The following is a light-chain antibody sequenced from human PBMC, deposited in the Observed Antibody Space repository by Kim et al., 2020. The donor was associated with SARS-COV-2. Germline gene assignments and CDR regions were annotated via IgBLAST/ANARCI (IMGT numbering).Light chain of an antibody. V-gene: IGLV4-69*01. CDR1: SGHRSYA. Sequence: LGAPVKLTCTLSSGHRSYAIAWHQQQPEKGPRYLMKLNSDGSHSKGDGIPDRFSGSSSGAERYLTISSLQSEDEADYYCQTWGTVVFGGGTQLTVL. CDR2: LNSDGSH. CDR3: QTWGTVV. J-gene: IGLJ2*01.